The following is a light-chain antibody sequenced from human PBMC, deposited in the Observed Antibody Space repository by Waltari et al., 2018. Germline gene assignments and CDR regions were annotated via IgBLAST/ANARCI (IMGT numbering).Light chain of an antibody. J-gene: IGLJ1*01. Sequence: QSVLTQPPSASGTPGQRVTISCSGSSSNIGSNTVNWYQQHPGTAPKLLIYSNNQRPSGAPDRFSGSKSGTSASLASSVLQSEDEADYYCAAWDDSLNGHVFGTGTKVTVL. CDR1: SSNIGSNT. CDR2: SNN. CDR3: AAWDDSLNGHV. V-gene: IGLV1-44*01.